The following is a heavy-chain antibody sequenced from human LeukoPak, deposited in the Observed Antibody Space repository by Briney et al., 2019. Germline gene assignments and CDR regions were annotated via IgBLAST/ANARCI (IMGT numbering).Heavy chain of an antibody. J-gene: IGHJ4*02. CDR3: AKWGDYDILTGYYVSDF. V-gene: IGHV3-23*01. CDR1: GFIFRNYA. D-gene: IGHD3-9*01. CDR2: ITGSGDTT. Sequence: GGSLRLSCAASGFIFRNYAMSWVRQAPGKGLEWVSAITGSGDTTYYADSVKGRFTVSRDNSKNTLYVEMNTLRAEDTAVYYCAKWGDYDILTGYYVSDFWGQGTLVAVSS.